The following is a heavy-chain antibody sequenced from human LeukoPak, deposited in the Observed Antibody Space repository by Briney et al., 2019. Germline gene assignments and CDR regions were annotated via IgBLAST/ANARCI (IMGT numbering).Heavy chain of an antibody. Sequence: ASVKVSCKASGYTFSAYYIQWVRQAPGQGLEWMGWINPNSGGTNYAQKFQGWVTMTTDTSTSTAYMELRRLRSDDTAVYYCARFASVAHFDNWGQGTLVTVSS. J-gene: IGHJ4*02. D-gene: IGHD5-12*01. CDR3: ARFASVAHFDN. V-gene: IGHV1-2*04. CDR1: GYTFSAYY. CDR2: INPNSGGT.